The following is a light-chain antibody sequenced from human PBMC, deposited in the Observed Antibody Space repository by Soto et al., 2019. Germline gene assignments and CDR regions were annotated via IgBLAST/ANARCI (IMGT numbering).Light chain of an antibody. CDR1: QDISNF. Sequence: DIQMTQSPASLSASVGDRVTITCQASQDISNFLNWYRQKPGEAPNLLIYDASTLETGVPLRFSGSGYGSYFSFTISSLQPEDVATYYCQQYKSLPLTFVGGTKVDIK. V-gene: IGKV1-33*01. CDR3: QQYKSLPLT. CDR2: DAS. J-gene: IGKJ4*01.